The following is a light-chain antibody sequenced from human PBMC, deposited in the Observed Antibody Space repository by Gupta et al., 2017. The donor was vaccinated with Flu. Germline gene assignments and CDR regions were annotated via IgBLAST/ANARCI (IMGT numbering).Light chain of an antibody. J-gene: IGKJ4*02. CDR3: QQGDSTPQT. CDR2: AAS. V-gene: IGKV1-39*01. CDR1: QSVSNF. Sequence: DIQMTQSPSSLSASVGDRVTITCRASQSVSNFLNWYQQKPGKAPKLLIYAASTLQGGVPSRFSDSGSGTDFTLTINSLQPEDFATYYCQQGDSTPQTFGRGTTVEIK.